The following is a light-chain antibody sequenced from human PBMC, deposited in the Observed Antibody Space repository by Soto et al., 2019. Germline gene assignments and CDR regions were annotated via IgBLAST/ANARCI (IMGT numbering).Light chain of an antibody. CDR2: GAS. V-gene: IGKV3-15*01. CDR1: QSVNGN. J-gene: IGKJ1*01. CDR3: QQFNSWPRT. Sequence: IGMTQSQATVSVSPGERVTLSCRASQSVNGNVAWYPQKPGQPPRLLVYGASTTATDIPARFFGSGSETDFTLTITRLQSEDFGIYYCQQFNSWPRTFGQGTKVEIK.